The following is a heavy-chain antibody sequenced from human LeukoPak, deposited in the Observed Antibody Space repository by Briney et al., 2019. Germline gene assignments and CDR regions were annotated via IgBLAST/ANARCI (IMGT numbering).Heavy chain of an antibody. D-gene: IGHD6-19*01. V-gene: IGHV3-64D*06. Sequence: GGSLTLSCSASGFTFSSYAMHWVRQAPGKGLEYVSAISSNGGSTFHADSVKGRFTISRDNSKNTLYLQMMSLRAEDTALYYCAWSSRGWYLNYRGQGTLVTVSS. CDR3: AWSSRGWYLNY. CDR2: ISSNGGST. J-gene: IGHJ4*02. CDR1: GFTFSSYA.